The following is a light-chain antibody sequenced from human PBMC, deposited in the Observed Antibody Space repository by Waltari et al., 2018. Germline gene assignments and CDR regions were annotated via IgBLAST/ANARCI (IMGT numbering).Light chain of an antibody. V-gene: IGLV2-14*03. Sequence: QSALTQPASVSGSPGQSTTISCLGTSSDVGGYDYVSWYQQHPGKPPKLMIYDVTNRPSGVSDRFSGSKSGNTASLTISGLQAEDEADYYCSSFTSSSTLVFGGGTELTVL. CDR2: DVT. CDR3: SSFTSSSTLV. J-gene: IGLJ2*01. CDR1: SSDVGGYDY.